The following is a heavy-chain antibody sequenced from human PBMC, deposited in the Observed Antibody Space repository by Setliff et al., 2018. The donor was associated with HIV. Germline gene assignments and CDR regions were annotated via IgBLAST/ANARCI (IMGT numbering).Heavy chain of an antibody. CDR3: AREKSIPTTWFGGYYYDY. CDR2: INHSGST. D-gene: IGHD3-10*01. CDR1: GGSFSSYY. Sequence: SETLSLTCAVYGGSFSSYYWIWIRQPPGKGLEWIGEINHSGSTAYNPSLKSRVTISVDTSKNQFSLKLNSVTAADTAVYYCAREKSIPTTWFGGYYYDYWGQGTLVTVSS. V-gene: IGHV4-34*01. J-gene: IGHJ4*02.